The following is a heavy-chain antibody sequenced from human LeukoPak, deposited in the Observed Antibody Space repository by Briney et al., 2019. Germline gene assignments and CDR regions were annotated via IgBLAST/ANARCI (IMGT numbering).Heavy chain of an antibody. CDR3: AKEGEEGFDY. D-gene: IGHD1-26*01. Sequence: GGSLRLSCAASGFTFSSYGMHWVRQAPGKGLEWVAVMSYDGSNKYYADSVKGRFTISRDNSKNTLYLQMNSLRAEDTAVYYCAKEGEEGFDYWGQGTLVTVSS. V-gene: IGHV3-30*18. CDR1: GFTFSSYG. CDR2: MSYDGSNK. J-gene: IGHJ4*02.